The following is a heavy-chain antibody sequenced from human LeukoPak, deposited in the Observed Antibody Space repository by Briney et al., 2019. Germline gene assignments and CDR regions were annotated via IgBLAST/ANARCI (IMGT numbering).Heavy chain of an antibody. D-gene: IGHD1-20*01. CDR2: ISAYNGNT. Sequence: GASVKVSCKASGYTFTSYGISWVRQAPGQGLEWMGWISAYNGNTNYAQKLQGRVTMTTDTSTSTAYMELRSLRSDDTAVYYCARDQAPYNWITESPKDAFDIWGQGTMVTVSS. J-gene: IGHJ3*02. CDR1: GYTFTSYG. CDR3: ARDQAPYNWITESPKDAFDI. V-gene: IGHV1-18*01.